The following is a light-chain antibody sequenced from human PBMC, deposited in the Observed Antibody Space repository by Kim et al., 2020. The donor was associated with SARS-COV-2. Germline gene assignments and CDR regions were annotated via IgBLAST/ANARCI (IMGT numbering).Light chain of an antibody. CDR2: KAS. V-gene: IGKV1-5*03. Sequence: DIQMTQSPSTLSASIGDRVAISCRASQNINDGLAWYQQKPGRAPKLLIYKASSLETDVPSRFSGSGFGTAFTLTIQGLQPDDFATYYCQHYHSFPYTFGQGTKLEI. CDR1: QNINDG. CDR3: QHYHSFPYT. J-gene: IGKJ2*01.